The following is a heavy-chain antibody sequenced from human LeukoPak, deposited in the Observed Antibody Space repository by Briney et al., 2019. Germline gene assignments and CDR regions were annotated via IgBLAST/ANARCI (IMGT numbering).Heavy chain of an antibody. CDR3: AKDRDSNPGY. CDR1: GFTFSSYG. V-gene: IGHV3-30*18. J-gene: IGHJ4*02. D-gene: IGHD3-22*01. CDR2: ISYDGSNK. Sequence: GGSLRLSCAASGFTFSSYGMHWVRQAPGKGLEWVAVISYDGSNKYYADSVKGRFTISRDNSKNTLYLQMNSLRAEDTAVYYCAKDRDSNPGYWGQGTLVTVSS.